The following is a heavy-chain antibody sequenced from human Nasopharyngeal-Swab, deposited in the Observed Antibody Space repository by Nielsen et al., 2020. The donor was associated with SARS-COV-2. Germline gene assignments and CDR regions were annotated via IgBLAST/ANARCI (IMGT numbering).Heavy chain of an antibody. J-gene: IGHJ5*02. Sequence: PGKGLEWIGEINHSGSTNYNPSLKSRVTISVDTSKNQFSLKLSPVTAADTAVYYCARDRFSSGKDPWGQGTLVTVSS. CDR2: INHSGST. V-gene: IGHV4-34*01. CDR3: ARDRFSSGKDP. D-gene: IGHD3-22*01.